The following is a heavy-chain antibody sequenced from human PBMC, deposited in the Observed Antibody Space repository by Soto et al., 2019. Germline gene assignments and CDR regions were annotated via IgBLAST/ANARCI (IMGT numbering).Heavy chain of an antibody. CDR2: ISYDGSNK. CDR1: GFTFSSYA. J-gene: IGHJ4*02. Sequence: GGSLRLSCAASGFTFSSYAMHWVRQAPGKGLEWVAVISYDGSNKYYADSVKGRFTISRDNSKNTLYLQMNSLRAEDTAVYYCARDGGLRFLEWLLPQFLFDYWGQGTLVTVSS. D-gene: IGHD3-3*01. V-gene: IGHV3-30-3*01. CDR3: ARDGGLRFLEWLLPQFLFDY.